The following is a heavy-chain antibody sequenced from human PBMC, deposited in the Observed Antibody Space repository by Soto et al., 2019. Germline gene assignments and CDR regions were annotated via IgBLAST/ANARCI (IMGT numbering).Heavy chain of an antibody. D-gene: IGHD1-26*01. CDR3: ARWEQPLFDY. Sequence: QVQLVESGGGVVQPGRSLRLSCAASGFSVSAYTVHWVRQAPGKGLEWVAVISSDGNHKYYTDSVKGRFAISRDTSTNTVVLQMSSLGPEDTAVYYCARWEQPLFDYWGQGTLVTVSS. J-gene: IGHJ4*02. CDR2: ISSDGNHK. CDR1: GFSVSAYT. V-gene: IGHV3-30*09.